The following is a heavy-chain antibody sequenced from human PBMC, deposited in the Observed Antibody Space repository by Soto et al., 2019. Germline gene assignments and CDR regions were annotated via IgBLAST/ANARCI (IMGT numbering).Heavy chain of an antibody. Sequence: PSETLSLTCTVSGGSISSSSYCWGWIRQPPGKGLEWIGSIYYSGSTYYNPSLKSRVTISVDTSKNQFSLKLSSVTAADTAVYYCARRDTAMVTDYWGQGTLVTVSS. J-gene: IGHJ4*02. CDR3: ARRDTAMVTDY. CDR2: IYYSGST. D-gene: IGHD5-18*01. CDR1: GGSISSSSYC. V-gene: IGHV4-39*01.